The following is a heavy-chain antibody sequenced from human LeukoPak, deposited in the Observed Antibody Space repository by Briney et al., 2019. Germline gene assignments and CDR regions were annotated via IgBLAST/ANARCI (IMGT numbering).Heavy chain of an antibody. J-gene: IGHJ4*02. CDR1: GFSVTNNY. CDR3: ARGDGYNFFDY. D-gene: IGHD5-24*01. CDR2: FYVGGAT. Sequence: GGSLRLCCAVSGFSVTNNYMSWVRQAPGKGLGWVSVFYVGGATYYAASVKGRFTISRDNSENTLYLQMKSLRAEDTAVYYCARGDGYNFFDYWGQGILVTVSS. V-gene: IGHV3-53*01.